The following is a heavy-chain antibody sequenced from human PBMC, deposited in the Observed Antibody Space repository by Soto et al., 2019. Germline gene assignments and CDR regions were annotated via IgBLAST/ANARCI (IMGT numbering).Heavy chain of an antibody. J-gene: IGHJ4*02. CDR3: ARGRITPMVRGINRLALVDF. Sequence: QVQLQQWGAGLLKPSETLSLTCAVYNGSFSGYYWTWIRQPPGKGLVWIGEISHSGSTHYIPALKSRLTISVDTAKNQVSLNLKAVTAAATAVYYCARGRITPMVRGINRLALVDFLGQGSLVTVSS. V-gene: IGHV4-34*01. CDR1: NGSFSGYY. CDR2: ISHSGST. D-gene: IGHD3-10*01.